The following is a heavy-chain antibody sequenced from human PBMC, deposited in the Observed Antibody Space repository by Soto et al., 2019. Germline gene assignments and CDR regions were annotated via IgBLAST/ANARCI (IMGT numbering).Heavy chain of an antibody. J-gene: IGHJ6*03. CDR1: SGSISSSNW. Sequence: SETLSLTCAVSSGSISSSNWWSWVRQPPGKGLEWIGEIYHSGSTNYNPSLKSRVTMSVDTSKNQFSLTLSSVTAADTAAYYCARGGISHWAYFYYMDVWDRGTTVTVSS. CDR2: IYHSGST. CDR3: ARGGISHWAYFYYMDV. D-gene: IGHD2-21*01. V-gene: IGHV4-4*02.